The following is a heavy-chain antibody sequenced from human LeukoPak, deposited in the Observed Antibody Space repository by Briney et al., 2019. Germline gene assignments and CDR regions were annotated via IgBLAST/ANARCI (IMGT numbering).Heavy chain of an antibody. D-gene: IGHD4-23*01. Sequence: KPSETLSLTCAVYGGSFSGYYWSWIRQPPGKGLEWIGEINHSGSTNYNPSLKSRVTISVDTSKNQFSLKLSSVTAADTAVYYCARVGMLGGNSDYWGQGTLVTVSS. CDR1: GGSFSGYY. J-gene: IGHJ4*02. V-gene: IGHV4-34*01. CDR2: INHSGST. CDR3: ARVGMLGGNSDY.